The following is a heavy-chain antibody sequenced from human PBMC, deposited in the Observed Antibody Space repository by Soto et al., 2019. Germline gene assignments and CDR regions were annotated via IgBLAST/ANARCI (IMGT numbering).Heavy chain of an antibody. V-gene: IGHV3-30-3*01. CDR1: GFTFSSYA. Sequence: QVQLVESGGGVVQPGRSLRLPCAASGFTFSSYAMHWVRQAPGKGLEWVALISYDGANKYYADSVQGRFSISRDNSKNTLFLQMDSLRAEDTAVYYCARSGGVYDFWSGYPSFDYWGQGTLVTVSS. CDR3: ARSGGVYDFWSGYPSFDY. CDR2: ISYDGANK. D-gene: IGHD3-3*01. J-gene: IGHJ4*02.